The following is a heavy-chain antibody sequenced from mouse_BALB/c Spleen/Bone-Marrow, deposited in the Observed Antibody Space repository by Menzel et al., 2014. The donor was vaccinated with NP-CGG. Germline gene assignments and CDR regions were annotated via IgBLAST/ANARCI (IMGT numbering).Heavy chain of an antibody. V-gene: IGHV7-3*02. Sequence: EVQEVESGGGLVQPGRSLRLSCAISGFTFTDNYMTWVRQPPGKALEWLGFIRNKANGYTTEYSASVKGRFTISRANSQSILYLQMNTLRAEDSATYNCARDSAWFAYWGQGTLVAVSA. CDR3: ARDSAWFAY. J-gene: IGHJ3*01. CDR2: IRNKANGYTT. CDR1: GFTFTDNY.